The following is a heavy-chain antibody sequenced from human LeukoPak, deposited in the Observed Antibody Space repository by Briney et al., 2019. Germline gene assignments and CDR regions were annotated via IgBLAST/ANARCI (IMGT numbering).Heavy chain of an antibody. Sequence: SETLSLTCAVSGDSISTSDYFWGWIRQPPGEGLEWIGHVSYSGSTFYNPSLKSRLTMSVATSKNQVSLKLRSVTAADTAVYYCARVTNYDFWSGFHNWFDPWGPGTLVTVSS. J-gene: IGHJ5*02. D-gene: IGHD3-3*01. CDR2: VSYSGST. CDR3: ARVTNYDFWSGFHNWFDP. CDR1: GDSISTSDYF. V-gene: IGHV4-39*07.